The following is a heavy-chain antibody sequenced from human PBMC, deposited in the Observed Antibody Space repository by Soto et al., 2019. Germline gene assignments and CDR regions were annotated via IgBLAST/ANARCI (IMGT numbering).Heavy chain of an antibody. V-gene: IGHV1-69*01. Sequence: HVQLVQSGAEVKKPGSSVKVSCKASGGTFSSYAISWVRQAPGQGLELMGGIIPIFGTANYAQKFLGRVRINADESTSTAYMELSSLRSDDTAVYYCARKYCSSTSCYSSPYYYYGMDLWGQGTTIT. CDR3: ARKYCSSTSCYSSPYYYYGMDL. D-gene: IGHD2-2*02. CDR1: GGTFSSYA. CDR2: IIPIFGTA. J-gene: IGHJ6*02.